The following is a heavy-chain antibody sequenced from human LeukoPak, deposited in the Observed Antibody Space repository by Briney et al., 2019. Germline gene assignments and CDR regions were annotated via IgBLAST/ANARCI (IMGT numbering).Heavy chain of an antibody. CDR2: IYHSGST. V-gene: IGHV4-38-2*02. J-gene: IGHJ5*02. CDR1: GYSISSGYY. Sequence: SETLSLTCTVSGYSISSGYYWGWIRQPPGKGLEWIGSIYHSGSTYYNPSLKSRVTISVDTSKNQFSLKLSSVTAADTAVYYCAREGRIAAAGTKNWFDPWGQGTLVTVSS. CDR3: AREGRIAAAGTKNWFDP. D-gene: IGHD6-13*01.